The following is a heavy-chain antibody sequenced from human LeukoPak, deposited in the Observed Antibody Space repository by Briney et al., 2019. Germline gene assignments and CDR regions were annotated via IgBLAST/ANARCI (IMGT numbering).Heavy chain of an antibody. J-gene: IGHJ4*02. Sequence: ASVKVSCKASGYTFTSYYMHWVRQAPGQGLEWMGIINPSGGSTSYAQKFQGGVTMTRDTSTSTVYMELSSLRSEDTAVYYCARGLYYYDSSGYSDYWGQGTLVTVSS. CDR1: GYTFTSYY. CDR2: INPSGGST. D-gene: IGHD3-22*01. V-gene: IGHV1-46*01. CDR3: ARGLYYYDSSGYSDY.